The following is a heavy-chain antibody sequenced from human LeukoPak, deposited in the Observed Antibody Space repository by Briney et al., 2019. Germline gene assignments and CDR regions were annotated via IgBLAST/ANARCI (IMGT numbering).Heavy chain of an antibody. D-gene: IGHD1-26*01. V-gene: IGHV3-21*01. CDR3: ARGRGSGPTNAFDI. CDR1: GFTFSSYS. CDR2: ISSSSSYI. J-gene: IGHJ3*02. Sequence: GGSLILSCAASGFTFSSYSMNWVRQAPGKGLEWVSSISSSSSYIYYADSVKGRFTISRDNAKNSLYLQMNSLRAEDTAVYYCARGRGSGPTNAFDIWGQGTMVTVSS.